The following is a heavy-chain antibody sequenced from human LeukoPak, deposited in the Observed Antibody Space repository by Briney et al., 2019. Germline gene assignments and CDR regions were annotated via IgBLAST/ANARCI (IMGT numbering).Heavy chain of an antibody. CDR1: DGSISSYY. Sequence: SETLSLTCTLPDGSISSYYWSWIRQPPGKGLEWSGYIYYSGSTNYNPSLKSRVSISVDTSNNQFSLKLSSVTAADTAVYYCARLSKWGSSWYFDYWGQGTLVTVSS. J-gene: IGHJ4*02. CDR2: IYYSGST. CDR3: ARLSKWGSSWYFDY. D-gene: IGHD6-13*01. V-gene: IGHV4-59*08.